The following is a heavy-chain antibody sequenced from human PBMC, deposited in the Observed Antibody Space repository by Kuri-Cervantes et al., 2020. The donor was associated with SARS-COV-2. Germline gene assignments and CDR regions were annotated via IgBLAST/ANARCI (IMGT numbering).Heavy chain of an antibody. D-gene: IGHD5-24*01. CDR2: ISSSGNNM. CDR3: ARDHTKRWPINSYFDY. Sequence: GESLMISCTSSGFIFSDYYMTWIRQAPGNRLEWVSYISSSGNNMYFADSVKGPFTISRDDAKNSLHLQMNSLRAEDTAVYYCARDHTKRWPINSYFDYWGQGTLVTVSS. J-gene: IGHJ4*02. V-gene: IGHV3-11*04. CDR1: GFIFSDYY.